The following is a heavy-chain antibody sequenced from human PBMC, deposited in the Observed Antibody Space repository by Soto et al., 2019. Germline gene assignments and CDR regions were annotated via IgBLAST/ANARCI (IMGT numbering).Heavy chain of an antibody. Sequence: PGGSLRLSCSASVFPFSSYTMYWVRQAPGKGLEWVSSITTSSSRNVFYADSLKGRFTISRDHANNILYLQMNNLRVEDTAVYYCARDDPIFGAIPRTDIWGQGTTVSVSS. CDR2: ITTSSSRNV. V-gene: IGHV3-21*06. D-gene: IGHD3-3*01. J-gene: IGHJ6*02. CDR3: ARDDPIFGAIPRTDI. CDR1: VFPFSSYT.